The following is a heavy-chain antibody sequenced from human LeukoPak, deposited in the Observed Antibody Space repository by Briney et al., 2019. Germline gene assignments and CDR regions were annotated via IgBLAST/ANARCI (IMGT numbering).Heavy chain of an antibody. CDR1: GYTFPNYG. V-gene: IGHV1-18*01. CDR3: ARESGSGQLDY. D-gene: IGHD6-19*01. CDR2: INPSNGNT. Sequence: AASVTVSYTTSGYTFPNYGLAWVRQAPGQGLEWMGWINPSNGNTNYVQNFQGRVTITTATSTSTAYMDLRSLTSGDTAVYFCARESGSGQLDYWGQGTLVTVSS. J-gene: IGHJ4*02.